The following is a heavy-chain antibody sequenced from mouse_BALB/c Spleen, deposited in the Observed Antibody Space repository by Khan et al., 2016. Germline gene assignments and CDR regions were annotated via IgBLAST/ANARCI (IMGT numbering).Heavy chain of an antibody. D-gene: IGHD1-1*02. CDR1: GYTFTDYA. CDR3: ERRAGTYGYASDY. CDR2: ISTYSGNT. Sequence: QVQLQQSGPELVRPGVSVKISCKGSGYTFTDYAMHWVKQSHAKSLEWIGVISTYSGNTNYNQKFKGKATMNVDKSSRPAYMDLARLTSEESAIQYCERRAGTYGYASDYGGQGTSVTVSS. J-gene: IGHJ4*01. V-gene: IGHV1S137*01.